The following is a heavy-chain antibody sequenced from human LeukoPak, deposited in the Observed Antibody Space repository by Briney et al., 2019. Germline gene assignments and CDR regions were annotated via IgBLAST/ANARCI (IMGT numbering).Heavy chain of an antibody. CDR2: INHSGST. CDR1: GGSFSGYY. Sequence: SETLSLTCAVYGGSFSGYYWSWIRQPPGKGLEWIGEINHSGSTNYNPSLKSRVTISVDTSKNQFSLKLSSVTAADTAVYYCARRNYGDYELEDYWGQGTLVTVSS. D-gene: IGHD4-17*01. CDR3: ARRNYGDYELEDY. V-gene: IGHV4-34*01. J-gene: IGHJ4*02.